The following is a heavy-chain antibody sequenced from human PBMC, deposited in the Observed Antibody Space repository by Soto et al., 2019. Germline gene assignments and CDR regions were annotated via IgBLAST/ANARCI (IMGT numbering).Heavy chain of an antibody. CDR2: IYHSGST. CDR3: ARHKPNSDGWYYYGMDV. D-gene: IGHD6-19*01. CDR1: GDSISSSKW. V-gene: IGHV4-4*02. J-gene: IGHJ6*02. Sequence: SETLFLTCAVSGDSISSSKWWSWVRQPPGKGLEWIGEIYHSGSTNYNPSLKSRVIISVDKSKNQFSLKLSSVTAADTAMYYCARHKPNSDGWYYYGMDVWGQGTTVTVSS.